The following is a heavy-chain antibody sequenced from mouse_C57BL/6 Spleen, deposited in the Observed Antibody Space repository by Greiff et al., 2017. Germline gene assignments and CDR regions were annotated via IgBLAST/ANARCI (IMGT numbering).Heavy chain of an antibody. CDR3: ARAYYYGSSSSMDY. D-gene: IGHD1-1*01. CDR2: LSSGSSTL. CDR1: GFTFSAYG. V-gene: IGHV5-17*01. Sequence: EVKVVESGGGLVKPGGSLKLSCAASGFTFSAYGMHWVRQAPEKGLEWVAYLSSGSSTLYYADKVKGQVHIAKDNATTTLFLQITSLRSEDTAMYYCARAYYYGSSSSMDYWGQGTSVTVSS. J-gene: IGHJ4*01.